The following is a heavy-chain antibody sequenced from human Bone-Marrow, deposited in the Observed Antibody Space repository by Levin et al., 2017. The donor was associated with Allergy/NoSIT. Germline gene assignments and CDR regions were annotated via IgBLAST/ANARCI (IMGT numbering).Heavy chain of an antibody. V-gene: IGHV3-11*01. CDR2: ISSSGSHI. J-gene: IGHJ6*02. Sequence: PGGSLRLSCAASGFTFSDYYMSWIRQAPGKGLQWVSYISSSGSHIDSADSVKGRFTISRDNARNSMYLQMNSLRAEDTAVYYCARDRVSSTYYDRHYYSYHGIDVWGQGTTVTVSS. CDR1: GFTFSDYY. CDR3: ARDRVSSTYYDRHYYSYHGIDV. D-gene: IGHD1-26*01.